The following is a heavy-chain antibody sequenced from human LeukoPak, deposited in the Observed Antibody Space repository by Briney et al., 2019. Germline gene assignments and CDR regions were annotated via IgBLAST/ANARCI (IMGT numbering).Heavy chain of an antibody. CDR2: IWYDGSNK. J-gene: IGHJ4*02. CDR3: VKEQGSGYYRTADY. Sequence: PGRSLRLSCAASGFTFSSYGMHWVRQATGKGLEWVAVIWYDGSNKYYADSVKGRFTISRDNSKNMLYLQMNNLRPEDTAVYFCVKEQGSGYYRTADYWGQGTLVTVSS. CDR1: GFTFSSYG. V-gene: IGHV3-33*06. D-gene: IGHD3-10*01.